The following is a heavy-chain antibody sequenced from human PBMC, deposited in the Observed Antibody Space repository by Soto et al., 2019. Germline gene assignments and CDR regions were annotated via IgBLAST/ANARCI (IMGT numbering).Heavy chain of an antibody. CDR1: GFTFSSYW. Sequence: PGGSLRLSCAASGFTFSSYWMHWVRQAPGKGLVWVSRINSDGSSTSYADSVKGRFTISRDNAKNTLYLQMNSLRAEDTAVFYCASGPVGRYFDWLGTNCFDFWGQGTLVSVSS. CDR3: ASGPVGRYFDWLGTNCFDF. V-gene: IGHV3-74*01. CDR2: INSDGSST. J-gene: IGHJ5*01. D-gene: IGHD3-9*01.